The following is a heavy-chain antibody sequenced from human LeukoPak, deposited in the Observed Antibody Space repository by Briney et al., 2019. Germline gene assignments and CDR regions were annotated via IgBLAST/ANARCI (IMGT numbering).Heavy chain of an antibody. Sequence: ASVKVSCKVSGYTLTELSMHWVRQAPGKGLEWMGGFDPEDGETIYAQKFQGRVTMTEDTSTDTAYMELSSLRSEDTAVYYCATGPFPRYNWNPVAFDYWGQGTLVTVSS. CDR1: GYTLTELS. CDR3: ATGPFPRYNWNPVAFDY. CDR2: FDPEDGET. D-gene: IGHD1-20*01. J-gene: IGHJ4*02. V-gene: IGHV1-24*01.